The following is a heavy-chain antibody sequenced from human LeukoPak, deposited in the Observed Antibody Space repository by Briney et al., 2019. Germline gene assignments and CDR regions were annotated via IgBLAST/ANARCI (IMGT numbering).Heavy chain of an antibody. J-gene: IGHJ6*03. V-gene: IGHV1-8*01. Sequence: ASVKVSCKAPGYTFTSYDINWVRQATGQGLEWMGWMNPNSGNTGYAQKFQGRVTMTRNTSISTAYMELSGLRSEDTAVYYCARVSGYDYTVYYYYYMDVWGKGTTVTVSS. CDR2: MNPNSGNT. D-gene: IGHD5-12*01. CDR1: GYTFTSYD. CDR3: ARVSGYDYTVYYYYYMDV.